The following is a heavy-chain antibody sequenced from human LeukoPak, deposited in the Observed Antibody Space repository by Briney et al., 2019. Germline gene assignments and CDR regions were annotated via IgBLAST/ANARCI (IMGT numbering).Heavy chain of an antibody. V-gene: IGHV3-48*01. CDR2: ISSSSSTI. J-gene: IGHJ4*02. D-gene: IGHD2-15*01. Sequence: PGGSLRLSCAASGFTFSSYSMNWVRQAPGKGLEWVSYISSSSSTIYYADSVKGRFTISRDNSKNTLYLQMNSLRAEDTAVYYCARSCGGGSCYPDYWGQGTPVTVSS. CDR3: ARSCGGGSCYPDY. CDR1: GFTFSSYS.